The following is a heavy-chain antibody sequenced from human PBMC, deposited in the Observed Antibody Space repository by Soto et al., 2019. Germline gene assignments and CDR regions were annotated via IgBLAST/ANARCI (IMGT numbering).Heavy chain of an antibody. CDR2: INPNSGGT. CDR1: GYTFTGYY. Sequence: ASVKVSCKASGYTFTGYYMHWVLQAPGQGLEWMGWINPNSGGTNYAQKFQGRVTMTRDTSISTAYMELSRLRSDDTAVYYCASGYCSSTSCYSFDYWGQGTLVTVSS. D-gene: IGHD2-2*01. CDR3: ASGYCSSTSCYSFDY. V-gene: IGHV1-2*02. J-gene: IGHJ4*02.